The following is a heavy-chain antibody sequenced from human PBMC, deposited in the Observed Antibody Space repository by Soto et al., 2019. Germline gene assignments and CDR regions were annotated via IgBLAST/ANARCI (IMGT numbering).Heavy chain of an antibody. CDR3: AKEDIVVVVAATRAVVN. D-gene: IGHD2-15*01. J-gene: IGHJ4*02. CDR1: GGTFSSYA. CDR2: IIPIFGTA. Sequence: QVQLVQSGAEVKKPGSSVKVSCKASGGTFSSYAISWVRQAPEQGLEWMGGIIPIFGTANYAQKFQGRVTITADESTSTAYMELSSLRSEDTAVYYCAKEDIVVVVAATRAVVNWGQGTLVTVSS. V-gene: IGHV1-69*01.